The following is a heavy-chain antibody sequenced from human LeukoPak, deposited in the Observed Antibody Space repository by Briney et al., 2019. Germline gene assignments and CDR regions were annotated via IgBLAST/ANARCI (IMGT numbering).Heavy chain of an antibody. CDR2: SVVGSGNT. CDR1: GFTFTSSA. J-gene: IGHJ6*04. D-gene: IGHD2-21*02. V-gene: IGHV1-58*02. CDR3: ATDPLAYRGGDCYPLGMDV. Sequence: TSVKVSCKASGFTFTSSAMQWVRQARGQRLEWIGWSVVGSGNTNYAQKFRERVTITRDMSTSTAYMELSSLRSEDTAVYYCATDPLAYRGGDCYPLGMDVWGKGTTVTVSS.